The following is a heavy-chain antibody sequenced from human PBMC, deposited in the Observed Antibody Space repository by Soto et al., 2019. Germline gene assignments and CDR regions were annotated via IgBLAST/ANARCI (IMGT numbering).Heavy chain of an antibody. D-gene: IGHD3-9*01. CDR1: GFTFSSYA. J-gene: IGHJ5*02. Sequence: QVQLVESGGGVVQPGRSLRLSCAASGFTFSSYAMHWVRQAPGKGLEWVAVISYDGSNKYYADSVKGRFTISRDNSKNTLYLQMNSLRAEDTAVYYCARGGGDIFSNWFDPWGQGTQVTVSS. CDR3: ARGGGDIFSNWFDP. V-gene: IGHV3-30-3*01. CDR2: ISYDGSNK.